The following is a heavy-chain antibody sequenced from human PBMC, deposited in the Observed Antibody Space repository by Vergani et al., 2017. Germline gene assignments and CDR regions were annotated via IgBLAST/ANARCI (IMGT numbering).Heavy chain of an antibody. D-gene: IGHD4-17*01. J-gene: IGHJ4*02. CDR2: IIPILGIA. V-gene: IGHV1-69*02. CDR1: GGTFSSYT. CDR3: ARSGGAYGELL. Sequence: QVQLVQSGAEVKKPGSSVKVSCKASGGTFSSYTISWVRQAPGQGLEWMGRIIPILGIANYAQKFQGRVTITADKYTSTAYMALSSLRSEDTAVYYCARSGGAYGELLWGQGTLVTVSS.